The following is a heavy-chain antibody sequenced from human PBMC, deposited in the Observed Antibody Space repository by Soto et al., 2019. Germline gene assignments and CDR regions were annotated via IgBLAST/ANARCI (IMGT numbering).Heavy chain of an antibody. D-gene: IGHD4-17*01. CDR1: GGSISSGGYY. V-gene: IGHV4-31*03. CDR2: IYYSGST. Sequence: QVQLQESGPGLVKPSQTLSLTCTVSGGSISSGGYYWSWIRQHPGKGLEWLGYIYYSGSTYYYPSLQSRVTYSVDTSKNRFSLKLSSVTAADTAVYYCAEGRAEAYGVNAQVFWFHPWGQGTLVAVSS. J-gene: IGHJ5*02. CDR3: AEGRAEAYGVNAQVFWFHP.